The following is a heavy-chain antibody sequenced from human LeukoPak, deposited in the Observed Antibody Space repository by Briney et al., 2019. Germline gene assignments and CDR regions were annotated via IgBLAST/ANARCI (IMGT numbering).Heavy chain of an antibody. CDR1: GGSISGYY. Sequence: SETLSLTCTVSGGSISGYYWSWIRQPPGKGLEWLGYIFDNGSPDYNPSLKSRVAISVDTSKNQFSLKLSSVTAADTAVYYCARDHWLLSSKTWYYYGMDVWGQGTTVTVSS. CDR2: IFDNGSP. D-gene: IGHD2-21*01. J-gene: IGHJ6*02. V-gene: IGHV4-59*01. CDR3: ARDHWLLSSKTWYYYGMDV.